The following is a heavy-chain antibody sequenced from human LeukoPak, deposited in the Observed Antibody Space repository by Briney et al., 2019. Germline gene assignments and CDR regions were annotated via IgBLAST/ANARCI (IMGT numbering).Heavy chain of an antibody. J-gene: IGHJ4*02. CDR3: ARQAAQLELDY. CDR1: GGTFSSYA. V-gene: IGHV1-69*13. Sequence: SVKVSCKASGGTFSSYAVSWVRQAPGQGLEWMGGIIPMFGTANYAQKFQGRVTIIADESTSTAYMELSSLRSEDTAVYYCARQAAQLELDYWGQGTLVTVSS. CDR2: IIPMFGTA. D-gene: IGHD1-1*01.